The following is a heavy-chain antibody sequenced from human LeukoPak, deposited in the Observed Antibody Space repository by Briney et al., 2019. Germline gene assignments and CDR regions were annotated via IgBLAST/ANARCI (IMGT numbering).Heavy chain of an antibody. D-gene: IGHD5-12*01. CDR1: GVSVSSGSYY. J-gene: IGHJ4*02. CDR2: IYYSGST. CDR3: ARGRRASGYEDY. V-gene: IGHV4-61*01. Sequence: SETLSLTCTVSGVSVSSGSYYWGWIRQPPGKGLEWVGYIYYSGSTNYNPSLKSRVTISVDTSKSQFSLKMSSVTAADTAVYYCARGRRASGYEDYWGQGTLVTVPS.